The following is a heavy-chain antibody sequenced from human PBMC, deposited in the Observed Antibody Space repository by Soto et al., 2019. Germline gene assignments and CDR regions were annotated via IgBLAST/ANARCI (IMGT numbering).Heavy chain of an antibody. D-gene: IGHD3-16*01. V-gene: IGHV3-23*01. CDR1: GFTFGSYD. J-gene: IGHJ6*02. CDR2: ISASGGSA. Sequence: EVQLLESGGGLVQPGGSLRLSCAASGFTFGSYDMNWVHQAPGKGLERVSGISASGGSAYYADSVKGRFTISRDNSKNLLYLQLKSLRAEDTAIYFCAKDRDVVVGGGLDVWGQGTTVTVSS. CDR3: AKDRDVVVGGGLDV.